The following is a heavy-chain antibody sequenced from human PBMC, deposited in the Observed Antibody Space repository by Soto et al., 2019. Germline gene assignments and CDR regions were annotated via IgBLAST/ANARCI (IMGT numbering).Heavy chain of an antibody. CDR3: ARWDCSSTSSRSNACEI. CDR1: GYTFTTYG. Sequence: ASVKVSCKASGYTFTTYGISWVRQAPGQGLERMGWISTYNGNTNSAQRVQGRVTMTTDTSTSTAYMELRSLRSDDTAVYYCARWDCSSTSSRSNACEIWGKGTRVTVAS. V-gene: IGHV1-18*01. J-gene: IGHJ3*02. CDR2: ISTYNGNT. D-gene: IGHD2-2*01.